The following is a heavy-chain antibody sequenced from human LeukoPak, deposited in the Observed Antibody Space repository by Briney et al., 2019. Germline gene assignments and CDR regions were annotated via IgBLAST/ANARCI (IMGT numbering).Heavy chain of an antibody. V-gene: IGHV1-18*01. CDR1: GYTFTSYG. J-gene: IGHJ4*02. Sequence: ASVKVSCKASGYTFTSYGISWVRQAPGQGLEWMGWISAYNGNTNYAQKFQGRVIMTIDTSTSTAYMELRSLRSDDTAVYYCATGIKGIALEVTLDYWGQGTLVTVSS. CDR3: ATGIKGIALEVTLDY. CDR2: ISAYNGNT. D-gene: IGHD2-21*02.